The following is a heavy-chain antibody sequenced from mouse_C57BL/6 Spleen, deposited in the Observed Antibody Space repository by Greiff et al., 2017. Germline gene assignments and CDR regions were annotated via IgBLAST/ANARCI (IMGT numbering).Heavy chain of an antibody. CDR1: GFNIKNTY. CDR2: IDPANGNT. CDR3: ARSHPDGYSPYFDY. J-gene: IGHJ2*01. Sequence: EVQVVESVAELVRPGASVKLSCTASGFNIKNTYMHWVKQRPEQGLEWIGRIDPANGNTKYAPKFQGKATITADTSSNTAYLQLSSLTSEDTAIYYCARSHPDGYSPYFDYWGQGTTLTVSS. V-gene: IGHV14-3*01. D-gene: IGHD2-3*01.